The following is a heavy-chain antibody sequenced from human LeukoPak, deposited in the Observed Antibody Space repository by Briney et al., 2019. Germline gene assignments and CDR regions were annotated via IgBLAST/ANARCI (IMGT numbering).Heavy chain of an antibody. V-gene: IGHV3-23*01. CDR3: ATDRERDPSVYYLV. CDR1: GFTLSSYS. Sequence: PGGSLRLSCAVSGFTLSSYSMNWVRQAPGQGLEWVSTISDDGSGTYYADSVKGRFTISRDNSKNTLFLQINSLRAEDSAVYYCATDRERDPSVYYLVGGQGTLITVSS. CDR2: ISDDGSGT. J-gene: IGHJ4*02. D-gene: IGHD3-22*01.